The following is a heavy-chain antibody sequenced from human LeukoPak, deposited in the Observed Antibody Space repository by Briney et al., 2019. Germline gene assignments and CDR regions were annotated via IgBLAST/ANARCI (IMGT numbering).Heavy chain of an antibody. CDR2: IYYSGST. CDR3: AHHKIGPKHAVWAFDI. J-gene: IGHJ3*02. CDR1: GGSISSSSYY. V-gene: IGHV4-39*01. Sequence: PSETLSLTCTVSGGSISSSSYYWGWIRQPPGKGLEWIGSIYYSGSTYYNPSLKSRVTISVDTSKNQFSLKLSSVTAADTAVYYCAHHKIGPKHAVWAFDIWGQGTMVTVSS.